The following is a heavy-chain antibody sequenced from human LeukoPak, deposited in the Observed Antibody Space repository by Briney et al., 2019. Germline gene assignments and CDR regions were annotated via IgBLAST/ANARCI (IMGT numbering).Heavy chain of an antibody. D-gene: IGHD6-25*01. CDR2: INPSGCCT. CDR1: GYTFTSYY. Sequence: AASVKVSCKASGYTFTSYYMHWVRQAPGQGLEWMGIINPSGCCTSYAQKFQGRVTMTRDTSTSTVYMELSSLRSEDTAVYYCARDAVQTRSENWFDPWGQGTLVTVSS. CDR3: ARDAVQTRSENWFDP. J-gene: IGHJ5*02. V-gene: IGHV1-46*01.